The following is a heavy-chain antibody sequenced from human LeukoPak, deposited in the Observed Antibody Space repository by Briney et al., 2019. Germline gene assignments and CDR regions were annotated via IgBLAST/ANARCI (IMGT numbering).Heavy chain of an antibody. CDR1: GFTFSSYS. V-gene: IGHV3-21*01. CDR3: ARDLRYCSGGSCYSDAFDI. Sequence: PGGSLRLSCAASGFTFSSYSMNWVRQAPGKGLEWVSSISSSSSYIYYADSVKVRFTISRDNDKNSLYLQMNSLRAEDTAVYYCARDLRYCSGGSCYSDAFDIWGQGTMVTVSS. CDR2: ISSSSSYI. D-gene: IGHD2-15*01. J-gene: IGHJ3*02.